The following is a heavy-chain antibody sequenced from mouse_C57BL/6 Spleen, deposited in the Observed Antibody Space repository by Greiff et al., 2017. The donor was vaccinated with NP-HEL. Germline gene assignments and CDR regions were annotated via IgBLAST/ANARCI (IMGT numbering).Heavy chain of an antibody. V-gene: IGHV1-15*01. Sequence: VQLQQSGAELVRPGASVTLSCKASGYTFTDYEMHWVKQTPVHGLEWIGAIDPETGGTAYNQKFKGKAILTADKSSSTAYMELRSLTSEDSAVYYCTRLPRYGSSYGAYWGQGTLVTVSA. CDR1: GYTFTDYE. CDR2: IDPETGGT. CDR3: TRLPRYGSSYGAY. D-gene: IGHD1-1*01. J-gene: IGHJ3*01.